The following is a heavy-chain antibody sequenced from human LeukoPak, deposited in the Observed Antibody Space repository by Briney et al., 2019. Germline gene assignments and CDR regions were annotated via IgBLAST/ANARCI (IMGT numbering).Heavy chain of an antibody. CDR1: GFIFSTYG. CDR3: AKGLSGGGQRGYFDY. J-gene: IGHJ4*02. D-gene: IGHD4-23*01. Sequence: GGSLRLSCAASGFIFSTYGIHWVRQAPGKGLEWVAVISNDGSNKYYADSVKGRYTISRDNSKNTLYLQMNSLRAEDTAVYYCAKGLSGGGQRGYFDYWGQGTLVTVSS. V-gene: IGHV3-30*18. CDR2: ISNDGSNK.